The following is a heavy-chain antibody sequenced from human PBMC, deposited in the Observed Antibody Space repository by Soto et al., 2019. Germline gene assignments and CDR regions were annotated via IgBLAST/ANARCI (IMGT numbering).Heavy chain of an antibody. Sequence: ASVKVSCKASGYTFTSYGISWVRQAPGQGLEWMGWISAYNGNTNYAQKLQGRVTMTTDTSTSTAYMELRSLRSDDTAVYYCARTSVGATHLASPAFDYWGQGTLVTVSS. CDR3: ARTSVGATHLASPAFDY. D-gene: IGHD1-26*01. J-gene: IGHJ4*02. CDR2: ISAYNGNT. V-gene: IGHV1-18*01. CDR1: GYTFTSYG.